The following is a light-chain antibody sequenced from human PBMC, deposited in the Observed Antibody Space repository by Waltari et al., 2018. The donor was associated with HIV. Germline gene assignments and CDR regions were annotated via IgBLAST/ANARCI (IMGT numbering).Light chain of an antibody. CDR2: RSD. Sequence: QSVLTPPPSASGTPGQSVSISCSGSRSTLGSNYVYWYQHPPGTTPKVLIYRSDPRPPGVPDLFAGANACTSASLAISGLRSEEEAHYYCASWDDNLSGCVFGGGTKLTVL. CDR1: RSTLGSNY. CDR3: ASWDDNLSGCV. V-gene: IGLV1-47*01. J-gene: IGLJ3*02.